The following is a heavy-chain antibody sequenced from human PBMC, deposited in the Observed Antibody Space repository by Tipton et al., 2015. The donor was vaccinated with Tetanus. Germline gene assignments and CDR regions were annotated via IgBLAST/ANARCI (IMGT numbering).Heavy chain of an antibody. V-gene: IGHV3-23*01. J-gene: IGHJ6*04. Sequence: SLRLPCAASGSPFVSYGMHWVRQAPGKGLEWVAAISGSRLTPYYADSVKGRFTISRDNSKNTLSLQVNCLRADDTAIYYCAKEALVVLSLWGNGATVIFSS. CDR2: ISGSRLTP. D-gene: IGHD2-15*01. CDR3: AKEALVVLSL. CDR1: GSPFVSYG.